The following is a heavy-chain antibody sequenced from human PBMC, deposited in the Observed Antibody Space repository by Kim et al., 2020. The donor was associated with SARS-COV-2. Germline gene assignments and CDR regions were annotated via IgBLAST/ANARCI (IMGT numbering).Heavy chain of an antibody. J-gene: IGHJ6*02. Sequence: ASVKVSCKASGYTFTGYYMHWVRQAPGQGLEWMGRINPNSGGTNYAQKFQGRVTMTRDTSINTAYMELSRLRSDDTVVYYCARGSGSPSYYYGMDVWGQGTTVTVSS. CDR3: ARGSGSPSYYYGMDV. D-gene: IGHD3-10*01. CDR1: GYTFTGYY. CDR2: INPNSGGT. V-gene: IGHV1-2*05.